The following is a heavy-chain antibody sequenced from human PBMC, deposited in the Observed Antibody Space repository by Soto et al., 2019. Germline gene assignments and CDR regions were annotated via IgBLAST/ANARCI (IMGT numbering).Heavy chain of an antibody. CDR1: GFTFSSYA. D-gene: IGHD3-16*01. CDR3: AVPHTFGSYYYGMDV. J-gene: IGHJ6*02. V-gene: IGHV3-30-3*01. CDR2: ISYDGSNK. Sequence: AGGSLRLSCAASGFTFSSYAMHWVRQAPGKGLEWVAVISYDGSNKYYADSVKGRFTISRDNSKNTLYLQMNSLRAEDTAVYYCAVPHTFGSYYYGMDVWGQGTTVTVSS.